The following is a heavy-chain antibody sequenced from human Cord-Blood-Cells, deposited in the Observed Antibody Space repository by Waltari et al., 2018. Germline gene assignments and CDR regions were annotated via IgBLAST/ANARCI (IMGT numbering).Heavy chain of an antibody. D-gene: IGHD6-13*01. CDR3: ARASPGYSSSWYVDY. CDR1: GGSISSSSYY. J-gene: IGHJ4*02. CDR2: IYYSGST. V-gene: IGHV4-39*01. Sequence: QLQLQESGPGLVKPSETLSLTCTVSGGSISSSSYYWGWIRPPPGKGLEWIGSIYYSGSTYYNPSLKSRVTISVDTSKNQFSLKLSSVTAADTAVYYCARASPGYSSSWYVDYWGQGTLVTVSS.